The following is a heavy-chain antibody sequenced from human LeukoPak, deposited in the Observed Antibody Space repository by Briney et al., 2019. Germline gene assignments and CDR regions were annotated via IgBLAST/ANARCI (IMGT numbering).Heavy chain of an antibody. CDR1: GGSISSSSYY. CDR3: ARVGPRGDFDY. D-gene: IGHD3-10*01. CDR2: IYYSGST. J-gene: IGHJ4*02. Sequence: SETLSLTCTVSGGSISSSSYYWGWIRQPPGKGLEWIGYIYYSGSTYYNPSLKSRVTISVDTSKNQFSLKLTSVTAADTAVYYCARVGPRGDFDYWGQGTLVTVSS. V-gene: IGHV4-30-4*08.